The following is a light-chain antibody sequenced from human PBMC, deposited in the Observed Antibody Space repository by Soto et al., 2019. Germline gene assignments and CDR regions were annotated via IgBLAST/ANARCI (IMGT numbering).Light chain of an antibody. CDR3: QQYSTDPRT. CDR2: WPS. CDR1: QSILHSFNNKNC. J-gene: IGKJ1*01. V-gene: IGKV4-1*01. Sequence: DIVLTQSPDALAVSLGETATINCKSSQSILHSFNNKNCLVWYQQKPGQPPKVLIYWPSTRESGVPDRFSIQRSGPEFSPTNSCLQAKDMAVYYCQQYSTDPRTFGQGTKVEIK.